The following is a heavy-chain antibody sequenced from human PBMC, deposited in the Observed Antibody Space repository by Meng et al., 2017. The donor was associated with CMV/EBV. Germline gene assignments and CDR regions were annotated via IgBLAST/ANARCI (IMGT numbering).Heavy chain of an antibody. CDR2: IYYSGTT. V-gene: IGHV4-39*06. J-gene: IGHJ4*02. D-gene: IGHD5-12*01. CDR1: GASISSMIYY. CDR3: ASSSGYQAFLDH. Sequence: SETLSLTCNVSGASISSMIYYWGWIRQAPGMGLEWIGSIYYSGTTNHSPSFKSRVTLSIDTAKNQFAMILRSVSVADTAVYYCASSSGYQAFLDHWGLGMKVTVSS.